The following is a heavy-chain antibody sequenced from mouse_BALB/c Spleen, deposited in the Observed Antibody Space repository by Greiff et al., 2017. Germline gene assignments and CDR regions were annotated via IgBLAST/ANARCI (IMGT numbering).Heavy chain of an antibody. D-gene: IGHD2-3*01. Sequence: EVHLVESGGGLVQPGGSLKLSCAASGFTFSSYTMSWVRQTPEKRLEWVAYISNGGGSTYYPDTIKGRFTISRDNAKNTLYLQMSSLKSEDTAMYYCAILPDGSFAYWGQGTLVTVSA. CDR1: GFTFSSYT. J-gene: IGHJ3*01. V-gene: IGHV5-12-2*01. CDR3: AILPDGSFAY. CDR2: ISNGGGST.